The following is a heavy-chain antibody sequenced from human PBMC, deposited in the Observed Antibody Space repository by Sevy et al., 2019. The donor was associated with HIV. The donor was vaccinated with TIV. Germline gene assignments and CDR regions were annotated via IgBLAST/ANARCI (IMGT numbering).Heavy chain of an antibody. CDR3: ARNRLENCSRTSCSGGDY. CDR2: IYPGDSDI. D-gene: IGHD2-2*01. J-gene: IGHJ4*02. V-gene: IGHV5-51*01. Sequence: GESLKISCKSSGYSFTSYWIGRVRQMPGKGLEWMGIIYPGDSDIRYSPCLQGQVTITAGKSINTAYLQWSSLQASDSTMYYCARNRLENCSRTSCSGGDYWGQGTLVTVSS. CDR1: GYSFTSYW.